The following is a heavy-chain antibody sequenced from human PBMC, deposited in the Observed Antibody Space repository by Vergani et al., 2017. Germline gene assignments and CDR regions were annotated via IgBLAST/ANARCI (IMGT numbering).Heavy chain of an antibody. Sequence: QVQLVESGGGVVQPGRSLRLSCAASGFTFSSYGMHWVRQAPGKGLEWVAVISYDGSNKYYADSVKGRFTISRDNSKNTLYLQMNSLRAEDTAVYYCAKSVWPSSSWYVFDYWGQGTLVTVSS. V-gene: IGHV3-30*18. D-gene: IGHD6-13*01. CDR1: GFTFSSYG. CDR2: ISYDGSNK. J-gene: IGHJ4*02. CDR3: AKSVWPSSSWYVFDY.